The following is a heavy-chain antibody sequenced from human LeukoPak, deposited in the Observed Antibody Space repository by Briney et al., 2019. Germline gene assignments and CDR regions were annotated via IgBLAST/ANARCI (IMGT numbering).Heavy chain of an antibody. Sequence: SETLSLTCAVYGGSFSGYYWSWIRQPPGKGLEWIGEINHSGSTNYNPSLKSRVTISVDTSKNQFSLRLSSVTAADTAVYYCAKDPINISPKYDYWGQGTLVTVSS. V-gene: IGHV4-34*01. CDR3: AKDPINISPKYDY. CDR2: INHSGST. D-gene: IGHD3-3*02. J-gene: IGHJ4*02. CDR1: GGSFSGYY.